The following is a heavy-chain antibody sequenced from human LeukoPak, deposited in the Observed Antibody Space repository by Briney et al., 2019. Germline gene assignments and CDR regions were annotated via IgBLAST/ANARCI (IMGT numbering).Heavy chain of an antibody. D-gene: IGHD6-6*01. V-gene: IGHV1-69*05. CDR3: AREVIAARGNWFDP. CDR2: IIPIFGTA. Sequence: ASVKVSCKASGGTFSSYAISWVRQAPRQGLEWMGGIIPIFGTANYTQKFQGRVTITTDESTSTAYMELSSLRSEDTAVYYCAREVIAARGNWFDPWGQGTLVTVSS. CDR1: GGTFSSYA. J-gene: IGHJ5*02.